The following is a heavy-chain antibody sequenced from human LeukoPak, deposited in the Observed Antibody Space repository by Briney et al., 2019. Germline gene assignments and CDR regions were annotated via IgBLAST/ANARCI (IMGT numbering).Heavy chain of an antibody. CDR2: ISGYNGNT. CDR3: ARDLPRYCTSTSCYAYYYYYMDV. D-gene: IGHD2-2*01. Sequence: ASVKVSCKASGYTFTSYAMNWVRQAPGQGLEWMGWISGYNGNTNYAQKLQGRVTMTTDTSTSTAYMELRSLKSDDTAVYYCARDLPRYCTSTSCYAYYYYYMDVWGKGTTVTISS. V-gene: IGHV1-18*01. J-gene: IGHJ6*03. CDR1: GYTFTSYA.